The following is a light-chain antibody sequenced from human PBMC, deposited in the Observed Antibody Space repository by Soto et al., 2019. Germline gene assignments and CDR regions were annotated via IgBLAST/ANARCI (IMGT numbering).Light chain of an antibody. CDR2: EVA. J-gene: IGLJ2*01. CDR3: SSYAKSGTNVI. Sequence: QSALTQPASVSGSPGQSITISCTGTNSDVGAYPYVSWYQQHPGNAPKLLIYEVADRPSGVSDRFSGSKSGNTASLTISATQAEDQALYSCSSYAKSGTNVIFGGGTKVTV. V-gene: IGLV2-14*03. CDR1: NSDVGAYPY.